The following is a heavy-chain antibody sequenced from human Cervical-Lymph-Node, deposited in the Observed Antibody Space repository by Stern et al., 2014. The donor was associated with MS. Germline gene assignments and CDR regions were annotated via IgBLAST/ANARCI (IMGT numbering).Heavy chain of an antibody. CDR2: IIPFVGTGTV. D-gene: IGHD3-10*01. CDR1: GG. V-gene: IGHV1-69*06. CDR3: ARGAGDNWFDP. J-gene: IGHJ5*02. Sequence: VQLVQSGADVKKPGSSVRVSCKASGGISWLRQAPGQGLEWMGGIIPFVGTGTVNYAQNFQGRLTIIEDTSTNTTYMEMSSLRFDDTAVYFCARGAGDNWFDPWGQGTLVSVSS.